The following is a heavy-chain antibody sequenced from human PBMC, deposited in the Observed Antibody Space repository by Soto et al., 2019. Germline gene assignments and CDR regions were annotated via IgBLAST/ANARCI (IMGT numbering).Heavy chain of an antibody. CDR3: AKDSADSSSLYLDYYYYYGMDV. Sequence: GGSLRLSCAASGFTFSSYGMHWVRQAPGKGLEWVSVISYDGSNKDYADSVKGRFTISRDNSKNTLYLQMNSLRAEDTAVYYWAKDSADSSSLYLDYYYYYGMDVWGQGTTVTVSS. CDR1: GFTFSSYG. D-gene: IGHD6-13*01. V-gene: IGHV3-30*18. J-gene: IGHJ6*02. CDR2: ISYDGSNK.